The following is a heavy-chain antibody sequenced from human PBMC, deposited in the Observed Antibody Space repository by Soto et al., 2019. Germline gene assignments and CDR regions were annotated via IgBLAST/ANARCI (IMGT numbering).Heavy chain of an antibody. Sequence: PSETLSLTCTVSGGSISSYYWSWIRQPPGKGLEWIGYIYYSESTNYNPSLKSRVTISVDTSKNQFSLKLSSVTAADTAVYYCARLGAAFMFNPWGQGTLVTVSS. D-gene: IGHD3-16*01. CDR3: ARLGAAFMFNP. V-gene: IGHV4-59*08. J-gene: IGHJ5*02. CDR1: GGSISSYY. CDR2: IYYSEST.